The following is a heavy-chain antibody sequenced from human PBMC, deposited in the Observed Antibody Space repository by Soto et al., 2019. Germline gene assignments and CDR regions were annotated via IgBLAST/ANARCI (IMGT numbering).Heavy chain of an antibody. CDR3: ARDGFSRDYYYGMDV. CDR1: GFTFSSYA. Sequence: QPGGSLRLSCAASGFTFSSYAMHWVRQAPGKGLEWVAVISYDGSNKYYADSVKGRFTISRDNSKNTLYLQMNSLRAEDTAVYYCARDGFSRDYYYGMDVWGQGTTVTVSS. CDR2: ISYDGSNK. V-gene: IGHV3-30-3*01. J-gene: IGHJ6*02.